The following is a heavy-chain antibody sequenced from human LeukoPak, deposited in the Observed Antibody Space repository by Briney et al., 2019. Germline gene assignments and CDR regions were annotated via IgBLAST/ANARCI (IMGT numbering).Heavy chain of an antibody. V-gene: IGHV4-59*01. CDR3: ARDLGGSSWYRNLYYYYYYMDV. Sequence: SETLSLTCTVSGASISGFYWTWIRQPPGKGLEWIGYIYYSGSTNYNPSLKSRVTISVDTSKNQFSLKLSSVTAADTAVYYCARDLGGSSWYRNLYYYYYYMDVWGKGTTVTVSS. J-gene: IGHJ6*03. D-gene: IGHD6-13*01. CDR2: IYYSGST. CDR1: GASISGFY.